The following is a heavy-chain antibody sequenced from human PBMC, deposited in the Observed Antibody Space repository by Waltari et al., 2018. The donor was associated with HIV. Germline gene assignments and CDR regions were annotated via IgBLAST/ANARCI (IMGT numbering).Heavy chain of an antibody. Sequence: QVQLVQSGAEVTKPGASVTVSCTASRFTFTAYYVHWVRQAPGQGLEWMGWINPKSGVTHFAQNFQGRINMTRDTSIKTAYLELSRLQSDDTAVYYCARDWWQLPSGGYFFDYWGQGTLVTVSS. CDR1: RFTFTAYY. J-gene: IGHJ4*02. CDR3: ARDWWQLPSGGYFFDY. CDR2: INPKSGVT. D-gene: IGHD2-15*01. V-gene: IGHV1-2*02.